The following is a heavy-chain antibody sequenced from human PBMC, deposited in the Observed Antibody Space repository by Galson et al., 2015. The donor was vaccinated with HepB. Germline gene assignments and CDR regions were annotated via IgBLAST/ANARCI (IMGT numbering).Heavy chain of an antibody. J-gene: IGHJ6*02. D-gene: IGHD1-26*01. CDR3: AKSLRHYPYDMDV. Sequence: SLRLSCAGSGFDFVRTTMNWVRQTPGKGLEWVSSISGGGGNTFYSESVKGRFTISRDNSKNTLFLQMNSLRADDTAVYSCAKSLRHYPYDMDVWGPGTTVSVSS. V-gene: IGHV3-23*01. CDR1: GFDFVRTT. CDR2: ISGGGGNT.